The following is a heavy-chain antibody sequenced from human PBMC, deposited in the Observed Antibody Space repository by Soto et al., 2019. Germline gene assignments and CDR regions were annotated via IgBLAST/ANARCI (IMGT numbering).Heavy chain of an antibody. CDR1: GFVFSDYV. V-gene: IGHV3-33*01. D-gene: IGHD1-26*01. CDR3: ARDQGGQSGNFIFDN. J-gene: IGHJ4*02. Sequence: GGSLRLSCASSGFVFSDYVIHWVRQAPGRGLDWVAGIWYHGRDIFYTDSVKGRFTISRDNSKNMLYLQMKSLRAEDTAVYYCARDQGGQSGNFIFDNWGQGTLVTVSS. CDR2: IWYHGRDI.